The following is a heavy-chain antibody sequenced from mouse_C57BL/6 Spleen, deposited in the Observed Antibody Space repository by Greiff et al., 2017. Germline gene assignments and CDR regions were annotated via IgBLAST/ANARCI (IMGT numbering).Heavy chain of an antibody. V-gene: IGHV1-69*01. CDR2: IDPSDSYT. D-gene: IGHD2-4*01. J-gene: IGHJ2*01. Sequence: QVQLQQPGAELVMPGASVKLSCKASGYTFTSYWMHWVKQRPGQGLEWIGEIDPSDSYTNYNQKFKGKSTLTVDKSSSTAYMQLSSLTSEDSAVYYCAKDDYHSFDYWGQGTTLTVSS. CDR1: GYTFTSYW. CDR3: AKDDYHSFDY.